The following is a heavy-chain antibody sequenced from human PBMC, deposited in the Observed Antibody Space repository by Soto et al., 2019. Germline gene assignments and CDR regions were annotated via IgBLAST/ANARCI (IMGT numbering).Heavy chain of an antibody. CDR3: ARGMYDSSGYYHREHLTLIDY. D-gene: IGHD3-22*01. CDR2: IYYSGST. Sequence: PSETLSLTCTVSGGSISSYYWSWIRQPPGKGLEWIGYIYYSGSTNYNPSLKSRVTISVDTSKNQFSLKLSSVTAVDTAVYYCARGMYDSSGYYHREHLTLIDYWGQGTLVTVSS. CDR1: GGSISSYY. V-gene: IGHV4-59*01. J-gene: IGHJ4*02.